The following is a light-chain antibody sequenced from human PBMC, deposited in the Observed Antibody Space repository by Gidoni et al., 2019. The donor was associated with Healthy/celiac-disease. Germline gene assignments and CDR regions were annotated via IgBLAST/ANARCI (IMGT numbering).Light chain of an antibody. V-gene: IGKV3-11*01. CDR3: QQRSNWPSLT. Sequence: EIVFTQSPATLSLSPGERATLSCRASQSVSSYLAWYQQKPGQAPRLLIYDASNRATGIPARFSGSGSGTDITLTISSLEPEDFAVYYCQQRSNWPSLTFGGGTKVEIK. J-gene: IGKJ4*01. CDR1: QSVSSY. CDR2: DAS.